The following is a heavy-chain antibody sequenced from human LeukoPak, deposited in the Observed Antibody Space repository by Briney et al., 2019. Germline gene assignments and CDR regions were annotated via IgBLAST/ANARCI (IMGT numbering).Heavy chain of an antibody. J-gene: IGHJ5*02. D-gene: IGHD3-22*01. Sequence: SETLSLTCTVSGGPISGGSYYWSWIRQPAGKGLEWIGRIYTSGSTNYNPSLKSRVTISVDTSKNQFSLKLSSVTAADTAVYYCARETDSSGYYYWFDPWGQGTLVTVSS. CDR2: IYTSGST. CDR3: ARETDSSGYYYWFDP. CDR1: GGPISGGSYY. V-gene: IGHV4-61*02.